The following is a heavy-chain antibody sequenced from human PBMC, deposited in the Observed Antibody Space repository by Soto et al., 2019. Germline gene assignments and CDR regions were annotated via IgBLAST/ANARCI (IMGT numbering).Heavy chain of an antibody. Sequence: QVQLVQSGAEVKKPGSSVKVSCKASGGTFSRYSITWVRXAPGHGLEWIGRIIPIFGIASYAQKFQGRVTITADESTSTAYMELSSLRSDDTAVYYCAREDRDRETGLVPAAIDGMDVWGQGTTVTVSS. CDR2: IIPIFGIA. CDR3: AREDRDRETGLVPAAIDGMDV. D-gene: IGHD2-2*01. V-gene: IGHV1-69*08. CDR1: GGTFSRYS. J-gene: IGHJ6*02.